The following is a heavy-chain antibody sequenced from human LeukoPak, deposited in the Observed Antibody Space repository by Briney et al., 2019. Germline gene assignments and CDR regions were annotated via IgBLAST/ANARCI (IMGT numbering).Heavy chain of an antibody. V-gene: IGHV3-66*01. D-gene: IGHD3-22*01. Sequence: GGSLRLSCAASGFTVSSNYMSWVRQAPGKGLEWVSVIYSGGSTYYADSAKGRFTISRDNSKNTLYLQMNSLRAEDTAVYYCARYYDSSGYWSPGEYYYYMDVWGKGTTVTISS. CDR3: ARYYDSSGYWSPGEYYYYMDV. CDR1: GFTVSSNY. CDR2: IYSGGST. J-gene: IGHJ6*03.